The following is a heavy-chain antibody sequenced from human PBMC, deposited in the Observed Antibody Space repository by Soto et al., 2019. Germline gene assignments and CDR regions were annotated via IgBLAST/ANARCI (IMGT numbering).Heavy chain of an antibody. V-gene: IGHV3-7*01. CDR2: IKQDGSEK. D-gene: IGHD3-22*01. CDR3: ARESQYYYDSSGYYGLGVYFQH. Sequence: EVQLVESGGGLVQPGGSLRLSCAASGFTFSSYWMSWVRQAPGKGLEWVANIKQDGSEKYYVDSVKGRFTISRDNAKNSLYLQMNSLRAEDTAVYYCARESQYYYDSSGYYGLGVYFQHWGQGTLVTVSS. CDR1: GFTFSSYW. J-gene: IGHJ1*01.